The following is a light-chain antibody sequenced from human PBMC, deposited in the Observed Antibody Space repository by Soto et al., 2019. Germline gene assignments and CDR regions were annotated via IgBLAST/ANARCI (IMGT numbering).Light chain of an antibody. V-gene: IGLV2-14*01. CDR1: SSDVGGYNY. CDR3: SSYTSSSTPCV. J-gene: IGLJ1*01. Sequence: QSVLTQPASVSGSPGQSITISCTGTSSDVGGYNYVSWYQQHPGKASKLMIYDVSNRPSGVSNCFSGSKSGNTASLTISGLQAEDEADYYCSSYTSSSTPCVFGTGTKVTVL. CDR2: DVS.